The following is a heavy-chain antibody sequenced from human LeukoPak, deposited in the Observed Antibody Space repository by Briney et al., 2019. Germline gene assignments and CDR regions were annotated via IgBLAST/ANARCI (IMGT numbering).Heavy chain of an antibody. J-gene: IGHJ4*02. CDR3: ARGYGGNLSPDY. V-gene: IGHV1-8*01. CDR2: MNPNSGNT. CDR1: GYTFTSYD. D-gene: IGHD4-23*01. Sequence: ASVKVSCKASGYTFTSYDINWVRQATGQGLEWMGWMNPNSGNTGYAQKFQGRVTMTRNTSVSTAYMELSSLRSEDTAVYYCARGYGGNLSPDYWGQGTLVTVSS.